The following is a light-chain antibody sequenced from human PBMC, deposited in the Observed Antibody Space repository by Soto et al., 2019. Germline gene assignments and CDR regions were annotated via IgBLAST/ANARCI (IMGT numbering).Light chain of an antibody. CDR3: QQLNSYPLT. V-gene: IGKV1-9*01. CDR1: QAISSY. Sequence: IQLTQSPSSLSASVGDRVTSTCRASQAISSYLAWYQQKPGKAPNLLIYAASTLQSGVPSRFSGSGSGTDFTLTISSLQPDDFATYFGQQLNSYPLTVGGGTKVEIK. CDR2: AAS. J-gene: IGKJ4*01.